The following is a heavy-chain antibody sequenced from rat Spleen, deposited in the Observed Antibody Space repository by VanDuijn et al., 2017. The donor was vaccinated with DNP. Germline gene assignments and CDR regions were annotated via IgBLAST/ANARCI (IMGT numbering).Heavy chain of an antibody. J-gene: IGHJ2*01. CDR2: ISSGGNT. CDR1: GFSLTTNG. Sequence: QVQVKESGPGLVQSSQTLSLTCTVSGFSLTTNGVSWVRQPPGKGLEWIAAISSGGNTYYNSALISRLTISRDTSRSQVFLGMNSLQTEDTAIYFCTREREPSNNPYYFDYWGQGVMVTVSS. V-gene: IGHV2S12*01. CDR3: TREREPSNNPYYFDY. D-gene: IGHD1-10*01.